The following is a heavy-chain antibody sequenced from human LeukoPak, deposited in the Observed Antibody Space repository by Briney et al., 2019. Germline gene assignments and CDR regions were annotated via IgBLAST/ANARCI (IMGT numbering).Heavy chain of an antibody. V-gene: IGHV3-9*01. J-gene: IGHJ6*02. D-gene: IGHD3-10*01. CDR1: GFTFNDYS. CDR3: AKGLLWSEVYYYYGMDV. Sequence: GGSLRLSCAASGFTFNDYSMPWVRQAPGKGLEWVSGISWNSGSIGYADSVKGRFSISRDNAKNSLYLQMDSLNPEDTAVYYCAKGLLWSEVYYYYGMDVWGQGTTVTVSS. CDR2: ISWNSGSI.